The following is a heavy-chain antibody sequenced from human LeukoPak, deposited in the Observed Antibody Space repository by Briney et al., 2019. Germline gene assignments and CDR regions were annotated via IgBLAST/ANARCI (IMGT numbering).Heavy chain of an antibody. J-gene: IGHJ5*02. CDR1: GYIFTNYG. Sequence: ASVKVSCKASGYIFTNYGISWVRQAPGRGLEWVGWISAYNGHTNYAQNFQGRVTMTTDTSTSTAYMELRSLRSDDTAVYYCARHLKYNTLTGFRSSFGFDPWGQGTLVIVSS. CDR3: ARHLKYNTLTGFRSSFGFDP. V-gene: IGHV1-18*01. D-gene: IGHD3-9*01. CDR2: ISAYNGHT.